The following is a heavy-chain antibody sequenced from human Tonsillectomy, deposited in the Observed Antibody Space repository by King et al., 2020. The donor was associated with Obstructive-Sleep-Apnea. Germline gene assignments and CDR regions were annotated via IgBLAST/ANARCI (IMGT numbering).Heavy chain of an antibody. Sequence: QLVQSGAEVKKPGASVKVSCKASGYTFTSFGISWVRQAPGQGLEWIGWISTYNGNTNYAQKFQGRVTMTTDTSTTTGYMGLRSLRSDDTAIYYCARGLSATVTPIPFDFWGQGPLVSVSS. CDR3: ARGLSATVTPIPFDF. D-gene: IGHD4-17*01. CDR2: ISTYNGNT. J-gene: IGHJ4*02. V-gene: IGHV1-18*04. CDR1: GYTFTSFG.